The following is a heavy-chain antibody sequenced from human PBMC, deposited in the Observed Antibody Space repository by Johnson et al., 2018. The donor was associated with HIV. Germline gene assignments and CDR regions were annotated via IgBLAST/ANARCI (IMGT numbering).Heavy chain of an antibody. CDR2: IYTGGST. J-gene: IGHJ3*02. D-gene: IGHD1-14*01. V-gene: IGHV3-NL1*01. CDR1: GFTFSSYG. Sequence: QVQLVESGGGLVKPGGSLRLSCAASGFTFSSYGMHWVRQAPGKGLEWVSVIYTGGSTYYADSVKGRFTISRDNSKNTLYLQMNSPRAEDTAVYYCPVDTEAFDIWGQGAMVTVSS. CDR3: PVDTEAFDI.